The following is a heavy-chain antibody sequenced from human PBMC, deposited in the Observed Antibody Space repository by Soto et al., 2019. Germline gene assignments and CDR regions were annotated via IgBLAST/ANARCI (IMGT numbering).Heavy chain of an antibody. CDR2: ISYDGSNK. V-gene: IGHV3-30*18. Sequence: QVQLVESGGGVVQPGRSLRLSCAASGFTFSSYGMHWVRQAPGKGLEWVAVISYDGSNKYYADSVKGRFTISRDNSKNTLYLQMNSLRAEDTAVYYCTKGTPRGDYPRRFDYWGQGTLVTVSS. CDR1: GFTFSSYG. CDR3: TKGTPRGDYPRRFDY. J-gene: IGHJ4*02. D-gene: IGHD4-17*01.